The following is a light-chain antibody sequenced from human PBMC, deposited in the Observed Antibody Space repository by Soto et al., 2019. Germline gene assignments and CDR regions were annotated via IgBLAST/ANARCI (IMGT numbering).Light chain of an antibody. CDR2: LNSDGSH. J-gene: IGLJ3*02. Sequence: QLVLTQSPSASASLGASVKLTCTLSSGHSSYAIAWHQQQPEKGPRYLMKLNSDGSHSKGDGIPDRFSGSSSGAERYLTISSLQSGDDAHYYCQTWRTGIWVFGGGTKLTVL. CDR1: SGHSSYA. V-gene: IGLV4-69*01. CDR3: QTWRTGIWV.